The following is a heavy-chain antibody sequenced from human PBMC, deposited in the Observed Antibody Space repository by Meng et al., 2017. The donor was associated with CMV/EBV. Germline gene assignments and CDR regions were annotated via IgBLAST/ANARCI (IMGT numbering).Heavy chain of an antibody. J-gene: IGHJ1*01. D-gene: IGHD1-26*01. Sequence: GGSLRLSCAASGFTFSSYWMSWVRQAPGKGLEWVANIKQDGSEKYYVDSVKGRFTISRDNAKNSLYLQMNSLRAEDTAVYYCARGRWVGATRFFQHWGQGTLVTVSS. V-gene: IGHV3-7*01. CDR3: ARGRWVGATRFFQH. CDR2: IKQDGSEK. CDR1: GFTFSSYW.